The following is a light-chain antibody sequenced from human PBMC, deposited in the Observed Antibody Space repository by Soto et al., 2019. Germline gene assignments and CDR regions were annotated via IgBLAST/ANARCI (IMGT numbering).Light chain of an antibody. Sequence: DIHMTQSTSTLSASVGYRVTITCRASQSISSWLAWYQQKTGKAPKLLIFDASSLESGVPSRFSGSVYGTEFNLTTSSLQTDDFATYYCQQYNSYFRTFGQGTKVDIK. CDR2: DAS. J-gene: IGKJ1*01. CDR1: QSISSW. CDR3: QQYNSYFRT. V-gene: IGKV1-5*01.